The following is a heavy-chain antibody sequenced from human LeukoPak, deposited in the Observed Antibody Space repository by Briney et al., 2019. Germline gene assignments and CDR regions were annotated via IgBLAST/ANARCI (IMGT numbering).Heavy chain of an antibody. Sequence: SETLSLTCTVSGGSISSYYWSWIRQPPGKGLEWIGYIYYSGSTNYNPSLKSRVTISVDTSKNQFSLKLSSVTAADTAVYYCARVTADYDFWSGYPTPFFDYWGQGTLVSVSS. V-gene: IGHV4-59*01. D-gene: IGHD3-3*01. J-gene: IGHJ4*02. CDR2: IYYSGST. CDR3: ARVTADYDFWSGYPTPFFDY. CDR1: GGSISSYY.